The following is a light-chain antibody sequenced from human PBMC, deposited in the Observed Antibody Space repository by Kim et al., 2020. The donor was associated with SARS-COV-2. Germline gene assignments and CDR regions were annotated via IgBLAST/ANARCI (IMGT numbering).Light chain of an antibody. CDR3: LHGSLRSPGT. CDR1: QRLVHSDGNTY. CDR2: RVS. V-gene: IGKV2-30*02. J-gene: IGKJ1*01. Sequence: VVLTQSPLSLSVTLGQPASISCRSSQRLVHSDGNTYLNWFHQRPGQSPRRLIYRVSNRDPGVPDRFSGSGSGTDFTLKISRGEAEDVGVDYRLHGSLRSPGTFGPG.